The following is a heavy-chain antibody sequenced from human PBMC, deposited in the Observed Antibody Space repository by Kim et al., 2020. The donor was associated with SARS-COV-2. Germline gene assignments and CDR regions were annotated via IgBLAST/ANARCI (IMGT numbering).Heavy chain of an antibody. CDR2: INPIGGKT. D-gene: IGHD3-9*01. CDR1: GYIFITYH. V-gene: IGHV1-46*01. CDR3: AREQTAGFYNS. J-gene: IGHJ4*02. Sequence: ASVKVSCKASGYIFITYHMHWVRQAPGQGLEWMGIINPIGGKTYYAEKFQGRFTVTTDTSASTVYMELSSLKSEDTAIYYCAREQTAGFYNSWGQGTLVTVSS.